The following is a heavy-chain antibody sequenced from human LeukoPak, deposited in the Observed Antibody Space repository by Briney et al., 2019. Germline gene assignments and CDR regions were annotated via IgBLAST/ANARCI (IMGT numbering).Heavy chain of an antibody. CDR1: GFTFSSYG. Sequence: GSLRLSCAASGFTFSSYGMHWVRQAPGKGLEWVAFIRYDGSNKYYADSVKGRFTISRDDSKNPLYLQMNSLRAEDTAVYYCAKDGDVVVPAAIPLDYWGQGTLVTVSS. CDR2: IRYDGSNK. V-gene: IGHV3-30*02. D-gene: IGHD2-2*01. J-gene: IGHJ4*02. CDR3: AKDGDVVVPAAIPLDY.